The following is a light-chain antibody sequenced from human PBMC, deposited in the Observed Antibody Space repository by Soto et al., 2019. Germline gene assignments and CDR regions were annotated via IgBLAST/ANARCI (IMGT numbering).Light chain of an antibody. CDR1: QSVLYSSNNKNY. CDR3: QQYYSTPPT. V-gene: IGKV4-1*01. J-gene: IGKJ1*01. Sequence: IVMTQSPDSLAVSLGERATINCKSSQSVLYSSNNKNYLAWYQQKPGQPPKLLIYWASTRESGVPDRFSGSGSGTDFTLTISSMQAEDVAVYYCQQYYSTPPTLGQGTKVDIK. CDR2: WAS.